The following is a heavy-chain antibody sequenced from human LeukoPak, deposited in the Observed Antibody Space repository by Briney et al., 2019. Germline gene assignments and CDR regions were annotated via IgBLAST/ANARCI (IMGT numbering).Heavy chain of an antibody. J-gene: IGHJ3*02. D-gene: IGHD2/OR15-2a*01. Sequence: SETLSLTCTVSGGSISSSSYYWGWIRQPPGKGLEWIGSIYYSGSTYYNPSLKSRVTISVDTSKNQFSLKLSSVTAADTAVYYCARNRNDAFDIWGQGTMVTVSS. CDR3: ARNRNDAFDI. CDR2: IYYSGST. CDR1: GGSISSSSYY. V-gene: IGHV4-39*01.